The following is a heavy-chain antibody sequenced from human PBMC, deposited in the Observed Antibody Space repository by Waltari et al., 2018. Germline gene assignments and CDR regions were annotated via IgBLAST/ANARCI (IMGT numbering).Heavy chain of an antibody. Sequence: EVQLVQSGAEVKKPGESLKISCKGSGYSFTSYWIGWVRQLPGKGLEWMGIIYPGDSDTRYSPSFQGQVTISADKSISTAYLQWSSLKASDTAMYYCARRGLAVAGNYYYYGMDVWGQGTTVTVSS. V-gene: IGHV5-51*03. CDR3: ARRGLAVAGNYYYYGMDV. CDR2: IYPGDSDT. D-gene: IGHD6-19*01. CDR1: GYSFTSYW. J-gene: IGHJ6*02.